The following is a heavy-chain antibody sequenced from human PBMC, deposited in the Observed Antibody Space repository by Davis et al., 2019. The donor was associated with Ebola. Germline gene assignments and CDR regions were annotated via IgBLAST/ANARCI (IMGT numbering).Heavy chain of an antibody. CDR1: GFTFSSNY. Sequence: GGSLRLSCAASGFTFSSNYMTWVRQAPGKGLEWVSVIYNGGRTFYADSVKGRFTISRHNLKNVLYLQMNSLRPEDTAVYYCGVQGDYWGQGTLVTVSS. CDR3: GVQGDY. V-gene: IGHV3-53*04. J-gene: IGHJ4*02. CDR2: IYNGGRT.